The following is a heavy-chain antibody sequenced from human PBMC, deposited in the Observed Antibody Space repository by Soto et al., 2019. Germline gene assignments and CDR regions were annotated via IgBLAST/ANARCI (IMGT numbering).Heavy chain of an antibody. V-gene: IGHV4-30-4*01. CDR3: ARVGRTTVTTWENWFDP. Sequence: SETLSLTCTVSGGSISSGDYYWSWIRQPPGKGLEWIGYIYYSGSTYYNPSLKSRVTISVDTSKNQFSLKLSSVTAADTAVYYCARVGRTTVTTWENWFDPWGQGTLVTSPQ. CDR2: IYYSGST. CDR1: GGSISSGDYY. J-gene: IGHJ5*02. D-gene: IGHD4-17*01.